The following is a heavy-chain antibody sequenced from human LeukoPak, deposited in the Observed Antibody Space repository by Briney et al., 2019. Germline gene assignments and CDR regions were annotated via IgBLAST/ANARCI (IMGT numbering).Heavy chain of an antibody. Sequence: PSETLSLTCAVYGGSLSGYYWSWIRQPPGKGLEWIGEINHSGSTNYNPSLKSRVTISVDTSKNQFSLKVSSVTAADTAVYYCARARGYSYGLFDYWGQGTLVTVSS. CDR2: INHSGST. V-gene: IGHV4-34*01. CDR3: ARARGYSYGLFDY. J-gene: IGHJ4*02. D-gene: IGHD5-18*01. CDR1: GGSLSGYY.